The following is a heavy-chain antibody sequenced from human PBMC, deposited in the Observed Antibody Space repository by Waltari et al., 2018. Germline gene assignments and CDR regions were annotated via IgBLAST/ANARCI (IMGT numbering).Heavy chain of an antibody. V-gene: IGHV4-34*01. CDR3: AGSYRNYINRILSATWP. Sequence: QVQLQQWGAGLLKPSETLSLTCAVFGGSFSGYYWSWIRQTAGKGLEWIGGINDRGSTNFNPALQSRVTISVDASPRQFSLSRRSATAADTAVYFCAGSYRNYINRILSATWPWGQGTLVTVS. CDR1: GGSFSGYY. D-gene: IGHD4-4*01. J-gene: IGHJ4*02. CDR2: INDRGST.